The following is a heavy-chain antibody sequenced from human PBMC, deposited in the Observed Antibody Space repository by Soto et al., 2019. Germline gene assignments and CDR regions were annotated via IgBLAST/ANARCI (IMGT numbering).Heavy chain of an antibody. CDR1: GFTFSRYG. D-gene: IGHD2-2*01. J-gene: IGHJ5*01. V-gene: IGHV3-21*06. CDR2: ISSSTRYV. Sequence: EVQLVESGGGLVKPGGSLRLSCAASGFTFSRYGMNWLRQAPGTGLEWVASISSSTRYVYYADSVKGRIRISRDNAKNILYLEMYARRIEDTVVYYGARDPSEGRVGNWFESWGHVTLVTVSS. CDR3: ARDPSEGRVGNWFES.